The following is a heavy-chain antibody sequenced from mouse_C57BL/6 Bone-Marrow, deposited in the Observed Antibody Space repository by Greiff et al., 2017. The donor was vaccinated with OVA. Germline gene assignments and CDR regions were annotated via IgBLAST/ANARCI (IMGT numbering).Heavy chain of an antibody. D-gene: IGHD1-2*01. Sequence: VQLVETGGGLVRPGNSLTLSCVTSGFTFSNYRMHWLRQPPGKRLEWIAVITVKSDNHGANYAVSVKARFAISTDDSKSRVYLEMNRFRDEDTATYVCSREGYGVSYFDYWGQGTTLTVSS. CDR2: ITVKSDNHGA. CDR1: GFTFSNYR. V-gene: IGHV13-2*01. J-gene: IGHJ2*01. CDR3: SREGYGVSYFDY.